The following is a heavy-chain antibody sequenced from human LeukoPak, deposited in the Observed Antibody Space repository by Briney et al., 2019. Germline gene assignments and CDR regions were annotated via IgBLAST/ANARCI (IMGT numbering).Heavy chain of an antibody. CDR3: ARESFLEWLLNFDY. CDR2: ISGSGVST. D-gene: IGHD3-3*01. J-gene: IGHJ4*02. Sequence: GSLRLSCAASGFTFSSYAMSWVRQAPGKGLEWVSAISGSGVSTYYADSVKGRFTVSRDNSKNSLYLQMNSLRAEDTAVYYCARESFLEWLLNFDYWGQGTLVTVSS. CDR1: GFTFSSYA. V-gene: IGHV3-23*01.